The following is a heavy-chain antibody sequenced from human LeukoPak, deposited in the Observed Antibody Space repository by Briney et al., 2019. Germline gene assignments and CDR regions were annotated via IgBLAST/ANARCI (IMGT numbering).Heavy chain of an antibody. J-gene: IGHJ4*02. CDR1: GFTFSSYA. CDR2: ISGSSDST. D-gene: IGHD2-15*01. Sequence: PGGSLRLSCAVSGFTFSSYAMTWVRQAPGKGLEWVSAISGSSDSTYYADSVQGRFTISRDNSKSTLYLQMNSLRAEDTGVYYCAKGPVVPVATYYFDYWGQGTLVTVSS. CDR3: AKGPVVPVATYYFDY. V-gene: IGHV3-23*01.